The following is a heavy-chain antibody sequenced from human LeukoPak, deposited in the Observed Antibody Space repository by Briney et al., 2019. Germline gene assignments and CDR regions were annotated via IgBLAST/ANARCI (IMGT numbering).Heavy chain of an antibody. V-gene: IGHV3-53*01. CDR1: GFTVSSNY. CDR3: ARVLGFHAFDI. J-gene: IGHJ3*02. Sequence: PGGSLRLSCAASGFTVSSNYMSWVRQAPGKGLEWVSVIYSGDSTYYADSVKGRFTISRDNPKNTLYLQMNSLRVEDTAVYYCARVLGFHAFDIWGQGTMLTVSS. D-gene: IGHD2-15*01. CDR2: IYSGDST.